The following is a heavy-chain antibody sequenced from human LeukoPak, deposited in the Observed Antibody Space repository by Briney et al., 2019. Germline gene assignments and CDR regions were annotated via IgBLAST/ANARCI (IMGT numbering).Heavy chain of an antibody. Sequence: PSETLSLTCAVYGGSFSGYYWSWIRQPPGKGLEWIGEINHSGSTNYNPSLKSRVTISVDTSKNQFSLKLSSVTAADTAVYYCARARSRITIFGVVSTYYFDYWGQGTLVTVSS. CDR2: INHSGST. V-gene: IGHV4-34*01. D-gene: IGHD3-3*01. CDR3: ARARSRITIFGVVSTYYFDY. J-gene: IGHJ4*02. CDR1: GGSFSGYY.